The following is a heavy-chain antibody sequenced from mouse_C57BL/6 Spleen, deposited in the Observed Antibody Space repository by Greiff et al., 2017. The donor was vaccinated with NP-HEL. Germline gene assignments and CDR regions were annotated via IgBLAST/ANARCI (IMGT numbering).Heavy chain of an antibody. D-gene: IGHD1-1*01. CDR3: ARRYYGSIYAMDY. V-gene: IGHV1-61*01. J-gene: IGHJ4*01. CDR2: IYPSDSET. CDR1: GYTFTSYW. Sequence: VQLQQSGAELVRPGSSVKLSCKASGYTFTSYWMDWVKQRPGQGLEWIGNIYPSDSETHYNQKFKDKATLTVDKSSSTAYMQLSSLTSEDSAVYYCARRYYGSIYAMDYWGQGTSVTVSS.